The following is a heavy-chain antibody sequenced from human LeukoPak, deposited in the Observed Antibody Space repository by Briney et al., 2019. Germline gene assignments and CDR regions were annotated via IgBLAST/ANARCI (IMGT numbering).Heavy chain of an antibody. CDR3: AREGSDWNYYYYMDV. V-gene: IGHV3-7*01. CDR2: IKQDGSEK. CDR1: GFTFSSYW. Sequence: GGSLRLSCAASGFTFSSYWMSWVRQAPGKGLEWVANIKQDGSEKYYVDSVKGRFTISRDNAKNSLYLQMNSLRAEDTAVYYCAREGSDWNYYYYMDVWGKGTTVTVSS. D-gene: IGHD6-19*01. J-gene: IGHJ6*03.